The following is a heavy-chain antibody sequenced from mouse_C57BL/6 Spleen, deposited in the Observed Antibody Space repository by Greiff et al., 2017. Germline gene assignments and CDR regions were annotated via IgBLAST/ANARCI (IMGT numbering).Heavy chain of an antibody. CDR3: ARQNYYGSNRYWYFDV. D-gene: IGHD1-1*01. J-gene: IGHJ1*03. Sequence: EVKLVESGGDLVKPGGSLKLSCAASGFTFSSYGMSWVRQTPDKRLEWVATIISGGSYTYYPDSVKGRFTISRDNAKNTLYLQMSSLKSEDAARYYCARQNYYGSNRYWYFDVWGTGTTVTVSS. CDR1: GFTFSSYG. V-gene: IGHV5-6*02. CDR2: IISGGSYT.